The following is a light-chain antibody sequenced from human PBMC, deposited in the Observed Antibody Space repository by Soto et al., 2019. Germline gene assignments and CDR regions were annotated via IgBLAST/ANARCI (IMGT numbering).Light chain of an antibody. J-gene: IGLJ1*01. CDR3: SSYTTSSTYV. Sequence: QSALTQPSSVSGSPGQSITISCTGNNRHVGGYNYVSWHQQHPGKVPKLMIYDVSYRPSGVSNRFSGSKSGNTASLTISGLQAEDEADYYCSSYTTSSTYVFGTGTKATVL. CDR2: DVS. CDR1: NRHVGGYNY. V-gene: IGLV2-14*01.